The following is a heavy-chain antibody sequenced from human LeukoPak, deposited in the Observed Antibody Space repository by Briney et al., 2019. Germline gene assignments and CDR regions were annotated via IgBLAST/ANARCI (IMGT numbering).Heavy chain of an antibody. CDR1: GFTFSSYA. CDR3: ARGGVYSSGSYYLYYFDY. J-gene: IGHJ4*02. Sequence: GGSLRLSCVAAGFTFSSYAMHWVRQAPGRGLEWVALISYDGSNKYYADSVKGRFTISRDNSKNTLYLQMNSLRAEDTAVYYCARGGVYSSGSYYLYYFDYWGQGTLVTVSS. CDR2: ISYDGSNK. V-gene: IGHV3-30-3*01. D-gene: IGHD6-19*01.